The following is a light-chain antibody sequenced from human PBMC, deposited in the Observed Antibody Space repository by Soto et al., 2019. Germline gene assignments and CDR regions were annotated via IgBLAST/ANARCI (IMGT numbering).Light chain of an antibody. CDR1: QSINSY. CDR3: EQSYSTAT. J-gene: IGKJ3*01. CDR2: AAS. Sequence: DIQMTQSPSSLSASVGDRVTITCRASQSINSYLNWYQQKPGKAPKLLIYAASSLQSGVPSRFSGSGSGTDFTLTISSLQPEDFATYYCEQSYSTATFGPGTKVDIK. V-gene: IGKV1-39*01.